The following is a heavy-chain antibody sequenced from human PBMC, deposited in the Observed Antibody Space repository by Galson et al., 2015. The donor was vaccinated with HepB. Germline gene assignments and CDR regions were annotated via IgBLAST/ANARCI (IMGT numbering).Heavy chain of an antibody. CDR2: IYYLGYT. CDR3: ARQRLYSSSWYLRPFDS. Sequence: ETLSLTCSVSGASISSSNYYWGWVRQPPGKGLEWIGGIYYLGYTYYNPSLKSRVTISVDTSKNQFSLKLSFATAADTSVYYCARQRLYSSSWYLRPFDSWGQGTLVTVSS. V-gene: IGHV4-39*01. J-gene: IGHJ4*02. CDR1: GASISSSNYY. D-gene: IGHD6-13*01.